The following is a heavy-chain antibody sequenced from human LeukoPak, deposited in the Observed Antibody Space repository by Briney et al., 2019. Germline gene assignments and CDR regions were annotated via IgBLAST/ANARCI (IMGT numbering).Heavy chain of an antibody. Sequence: SETLSLTCAVYGGSFSGYYWSWIRQPPGKGLEWIGEINHSGSTNYNPSLKSRATISVDTSKNQFSLKLSSVTAADTAVYYCARGRIVATHFDYWGQGTLVTVSS. V-gene: IGHV4-34*01. J-gene: IGHJ4*02. CDR1: GGSFSGYY. D-gene: IGHD5-12*01. CDR3: ARGRIVATHFDY. CDR2: INHSGST.